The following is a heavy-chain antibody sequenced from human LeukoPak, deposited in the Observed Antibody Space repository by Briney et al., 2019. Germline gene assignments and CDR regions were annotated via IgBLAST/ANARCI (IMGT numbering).Heavy chain of an antibody. V-gene: IGHV4-59*01. Sequence: SETLSLTCTVSGGSISSYYWSWIRQPPGKGLEWIGYIYYSGSTNYNPSLKSRVTVSVDTSKNQFSLKLRSVTAADTAVYYCARGDYMYYYGRWGQGTLVTVSS. CDR2: IYYSGST. D-gene: IGHD3-10*01. J-gene: IGHJ4*02. CDR1: GGSISSYY. CDR3: ARGDYMYYYGR.